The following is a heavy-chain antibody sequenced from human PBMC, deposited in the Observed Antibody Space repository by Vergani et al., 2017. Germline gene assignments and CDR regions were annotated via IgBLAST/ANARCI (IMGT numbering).Heavy chain of an antibody. V-gene: IGHV3-30-3*01. D-gene: IGHD6-19*01. Sequence: QVQLVESGGGVVQPGKSLRLSCAASGFTFSSYAKHWVRQAPGKGLEWVAVISYVGSNKYYADSVKGRFTISRDNSKNTLYLQMNSLRAVDTAVYYCAREGAGVAVAGRGGYYLDYWGQGTLVTVSS. CDR2: ISYVGSNK. CDR1: GFTFSSYA. J-gene: IGHJ4*02. CDR3: AREGAGVAVAGRGGYYLDY.